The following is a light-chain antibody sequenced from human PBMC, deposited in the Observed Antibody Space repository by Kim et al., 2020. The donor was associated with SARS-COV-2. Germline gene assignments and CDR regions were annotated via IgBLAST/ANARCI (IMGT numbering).Light chain of an antibody. CDR1: SSYSNDK. CDR3: GADHGSGSNFVRV. J-gene: IGLJ2*01. V-gene: IGLV9-49*01. Sequence: TCTRSSSYSNDKVDWYQERPGKGPRFVMRVGTGGIVGSKGDGIPDRYSVLGSGLNRYLTIKNIQEEDESDYHCGADHGSGSNFVRVFGGGTQLTVL. CDR2: VGTGGIVG.